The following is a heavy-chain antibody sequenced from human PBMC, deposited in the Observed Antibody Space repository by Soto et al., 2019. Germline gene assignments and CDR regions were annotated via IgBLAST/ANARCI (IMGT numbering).Heavy chain of an antibody. J-gene: IGHJ5*02. CDR2: IIPIFGTA. D-gene: IGHD1-20*01. Sequence: SVKVSCKASGGTFSSYAISWVRQAPGQGLEWMGGIIPIFGTANYAQKFQGRVTITADESTSTAYMELSSLRSEDTAVYYCAIDNWNLQNWFDPWGQGTLVTVSS. V-gene: IGHV1-69*13. CDR3: AIDNWNLQNWFDP. CDR1: GGTFSSYA.